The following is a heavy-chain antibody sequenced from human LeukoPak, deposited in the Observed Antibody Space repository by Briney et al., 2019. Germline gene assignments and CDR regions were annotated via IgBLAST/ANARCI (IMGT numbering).Heavy chain of an antibody. Sequence: SCAXXGFXXXDYGMSWVRQAPGKGLEWVSGINWNGGSTVYADSVKGRFTISRDNAKNSLYLQMNSLRAEDTALYYCARDQAKGFDYWGQGTLVTVSS. CDR1: GFXXXDYG. J-gene: IGHJ4*02. CDR2: INWNGGST. CDR3: ARDQAKGFDY. V-gene: IGHV3-20*04.